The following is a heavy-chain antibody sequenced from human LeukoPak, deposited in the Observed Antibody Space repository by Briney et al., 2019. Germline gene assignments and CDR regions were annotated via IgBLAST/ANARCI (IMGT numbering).Heavy chain of an antibody. CDR1: GFTFCSYA. D-gene: IGHD2-21*02. Sequence: GGSLRLSCAASGFTFCSYAMHWVCQGPGKWLGCVSVISYDGSNKYYADSVNSRFTISRDDSKNTLYLQMNSLRAEDTAVYYCATACGGDCYSDYWGQGTLVTVSS. CDR3: ATACGGDCYSDY. J-gene: IGHJ4*02. V-gene: IGHV3-30*04. CDR2: ISYDGSNK.